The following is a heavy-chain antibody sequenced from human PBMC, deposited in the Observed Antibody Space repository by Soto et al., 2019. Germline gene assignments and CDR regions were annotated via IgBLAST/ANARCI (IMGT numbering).Heavy chain of an antibody. CDR1: GGSLSSYY. V-gene: IGHV4-59*08. D-gene: IGHD4-17*01. CDR2: IYYSGST. CDR3: ARLETTVKNWFDP. J-gene: IGHJ5*02. Sequence: SETLSLTCTVSGGSLSSYYWSWIRQPPGKGLEWIGYIYYSGSTNYNPSLKSRVTISVDTSKNQFSLKLSSVTAADTAVYYCARLETTVKNWFDPWGQGTLVTVSS.